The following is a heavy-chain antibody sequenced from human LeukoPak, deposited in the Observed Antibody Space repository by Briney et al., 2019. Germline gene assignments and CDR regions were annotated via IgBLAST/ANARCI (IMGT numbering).Heavy chain of an antibody. CDR1: GGTFSSYA. J-gene: IGHJ6*03. Sequence: RASVKVSCKASGGTFSSYAISWVRQAPGQGLEWMGGIIPIFGTANYAQKFQGRVTITADESTSTAYMELSSLRSEDTAVYYCARAGKNKDYYYYMDVWGKGTTVTVSS. CDR3: ARAGKNKDYYYYMDV. V-gene: IGHV1-69*13. CDR2: IIPIFGTA. D-gene: IGHD1/OR15-1a*01.